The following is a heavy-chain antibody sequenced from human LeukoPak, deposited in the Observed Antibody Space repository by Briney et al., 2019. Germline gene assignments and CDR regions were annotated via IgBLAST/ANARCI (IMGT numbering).Heavy chain of an antibody. Sequence: PSETLSLTCTVSGYSISSGYYWGWIRQPPGKGLEWIGSIYHSGSTYYNPSLKSRVTISVDTSENQFSLKLSSVTAADTAVYYCARDTGHMDVWGKGTTVTVSS. J-gene: IGHJ6*03. CDR2: IYHSGST. CDR3: ARDTGHMDV. V-gene: IGHV4-38-2*02. D-gene: IGHD4-17*01. CDR1: GYSISSGYY.